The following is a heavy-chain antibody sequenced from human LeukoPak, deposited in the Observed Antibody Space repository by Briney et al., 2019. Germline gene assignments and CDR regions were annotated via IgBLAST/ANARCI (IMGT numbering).Heavy chain of an antibody. CDR3: ARDFSLAVAAINWFDP. CDR1: GYTFTGYY. V-gene: IGHV1-2*06. J-gene: IGHJ5*02. Sequence: GASVKVSCKASGYTFTGYYMHWVRQAPGQGLEWMGRINPNSGGTNYAQKFQGRVTITADESTSTAYMELSSLRSEDTAVYYCARDFSLAVAAINWFDPWGQGTLVTVSS. CDR2: INPNSGGT. D-gene: IGHD6-19*01.